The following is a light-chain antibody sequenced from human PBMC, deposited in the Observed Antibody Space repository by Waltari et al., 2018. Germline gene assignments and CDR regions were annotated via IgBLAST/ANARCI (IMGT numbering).Light chain of an antibody. V-gene: IGKV4-1*01. J-gene: IGKJ2*01. CDR1: QSVFYRSHNKNY. CDR3: QQYYSAPFN. CDR2: WAS. Sequence: IVMTQSPDSLAVSLGERATINCKSSQSVFYRSHNKNYLAWYQQKPGQPPKLLIYWASTREYGVPDRFSGSGSETDFTLTISSLQAEDVAVYYCQQYYSAPFNFGQGTKLEIK.